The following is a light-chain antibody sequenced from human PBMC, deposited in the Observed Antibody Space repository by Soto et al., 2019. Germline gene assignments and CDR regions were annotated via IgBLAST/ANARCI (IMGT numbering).Light chain of an antibody. CDR2: TGS. Sequence: DIQMTQSPSSVSASVGERASITCRASQGISSWLAWYQQKPGRAPKLLIYTGSSLQSGVPSRFSGTGSGTDFTLTISSLQPEDVATSYCQQANSFPLSFGGGTKVEIK. V-gene: IGKV1-12*01. CDR3: QQANSFPLS. J-gene: IGKJ4*01. CDR1: QGISSW.